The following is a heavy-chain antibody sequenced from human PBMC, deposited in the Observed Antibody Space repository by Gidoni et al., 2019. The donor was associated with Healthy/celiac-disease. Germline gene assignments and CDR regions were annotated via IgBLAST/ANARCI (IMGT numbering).Heavy chain of an antibody. CDR2: IWYDGSNK. CDR3: ARNGRPKLELRGGGLGY. Sequence: QVQLVESGGGVVQPGRSLRLSCAASGFTFSSYGMHWVRQDPGKGLEWVAVIWYDGSNKYYADSVKGRFTISRDNSKNTLYLQMNSLRAEDTAVYYCARNGRPKLELRGGGLGYWGQGTLVTVSS. D-gene: IGHD1-7*01. J-gene: IGHJ4*02. CDR1: GFTFSSYG. V-gene: IGHV3-33*01.